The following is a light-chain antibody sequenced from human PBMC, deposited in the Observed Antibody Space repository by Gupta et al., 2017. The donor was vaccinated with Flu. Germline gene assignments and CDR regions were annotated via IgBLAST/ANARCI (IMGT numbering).Light chain of an antibody. V-gene: IGLV1-47*02. CDR1: ISNVGRNF. J-gene: IGLJ3*02. CDR2: SDH. CDR3: AAWDDGLSGPV. Sequence: QSVVTQTPSVSGTPGQRVTISCSGSISNVGRNFVHWYQRVSGTAPRLLIHSDHQRPSGVPDRFSGSKSGTSASLAISGLRSEDEADYYCAAWDDGLSGPVFGGGTKVTVL.